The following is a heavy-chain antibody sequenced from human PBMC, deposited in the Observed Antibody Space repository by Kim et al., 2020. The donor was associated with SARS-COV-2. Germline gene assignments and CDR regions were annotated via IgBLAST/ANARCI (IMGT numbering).Heavy chain of an antibody. V-gene: IGHV3-30*18. CDR2: ISYDGSNK. D-gene: IGHD1-7*01. CDR3: AKLQLELLSRHAFDI. J-gene: IGHJ3*02. Sequence: GGSLRLSCAASGFTFSSYGMHWVRQAPGKGLEWVAVISYDGSNKYYADSVKGRFTISRDNSKNTLYLQMNSLRAEDTAVYYCAKLQLELLSRHAFDIWGQGTMVTVSS. CDR1: GFTFSSYG.